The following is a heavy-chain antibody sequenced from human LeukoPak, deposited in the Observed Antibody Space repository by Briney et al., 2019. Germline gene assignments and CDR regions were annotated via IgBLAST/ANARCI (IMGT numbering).Heavy chain of an antibody. J-gene: IGHJ5*02. CDR3: ARDRSGSYRTGWFDP. D-gene: IGHD1-26*01. CDR2: IYYSGST. V-gene: IGHV4-59*01. Sequence: SETLSLTCTVSGGSISSYYWSWIRQPPGKGLEWIGYIYYSGSTNYNPSLKSRVTISVDTPKNQFSLKLSSVTAADTAVYYCARDRSGSYRTGWFDPWGQGTLVTVSS. CDR1: GGSISSYY.